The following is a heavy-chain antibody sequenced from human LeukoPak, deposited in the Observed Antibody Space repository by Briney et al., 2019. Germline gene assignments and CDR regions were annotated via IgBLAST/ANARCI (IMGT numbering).Heavy chain of an antibody. V-gene: IGHV3-48*02. Sequence: GGSLRLSCAASGFTFSRKTMNWVRQAPGKGLECVSYISSDSGTIYYADSVRGRFTISRDNAKNSLYLQMNSLRDEDMAVYYCARDNGMTSGWYAGRIDYYYGIDVWGQGTTVTVSS. CDR1: GFTFSRKT. J-gene: IGHJ6*02. CDR3: ARDNGMTSGWYAGRIDYYYGIDV. CDR2: ISSDSGTI. D-gene: IGHD6-19*01.